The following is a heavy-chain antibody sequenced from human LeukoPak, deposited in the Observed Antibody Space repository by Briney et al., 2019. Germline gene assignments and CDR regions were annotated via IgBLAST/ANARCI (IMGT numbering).Heavy chain of an antibody. CDR1: GGSISSGGYY. CDR2: IYYSGST. Sequence: SETLSLTCTVSGGSISSGGYYWSWIHQHPGKGLEWIGYIYYSGSTYYNPSLKSRVTISVDTSKNQFSLKLSTVTAADTAVYYCARDSRHCSGGSCPLDIWGQGTMVTVSS. J-gene: IGHJ3*02. V-gene: IGHV4-31*03. CDR3: ARDSRHCSGGSCPLDI. D-gene: IGHD2-15*01.